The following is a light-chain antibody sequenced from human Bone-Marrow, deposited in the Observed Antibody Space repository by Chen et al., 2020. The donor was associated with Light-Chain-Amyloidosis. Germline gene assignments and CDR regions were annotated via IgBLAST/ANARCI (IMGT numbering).Light chain of an antibody. Sequence: SYLLTQPPSVSVAPGKPATITCRGDNIGNKGVHWYQQKPGQAHVLVVYGETDRPSGIPDRFAGSKSGDTAALTISRVEAGDEADYYCQVWDRGNGRSFVVFGGGTRLTVL. CDR2: GET. V-gene: IGLV3-21*03. CDR3: QVWDRGNGRSFVV. J-gene: IGLJ2*01. CDR1: NIGNKG.